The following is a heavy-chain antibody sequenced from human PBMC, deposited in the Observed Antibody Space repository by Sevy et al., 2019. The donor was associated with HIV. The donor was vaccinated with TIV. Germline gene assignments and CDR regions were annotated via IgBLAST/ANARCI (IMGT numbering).Heavy chain of an antibody. CDR2: ISSSGSTI. J-gene: IGHJ6*02. CDR3: AKDSRQWLLDYYYGMDV. Sequence: GGSLRLSCAASGFSFSDYCMSWIRQAPGKGLEWVSYISSSGSTIYYADSVKGRFTISRDNAKNSLYLQMNSLRAEDTVDYYFAKDSRQWLLDYYYGMDVWGQGTTVTVSS. D-gene: IGHD6-19*01. CDR1: GFSFSDYC. V-gene: IGHV3-11*01.